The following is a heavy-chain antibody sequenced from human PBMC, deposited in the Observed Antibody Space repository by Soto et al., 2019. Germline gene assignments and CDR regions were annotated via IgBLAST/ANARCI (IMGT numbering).Heavy chain of an antibody. J-gene: IGHJ4*02. CDR2: IYYSGST. V-gene: IGHV4-59*01. CDR3: ARSVLWFGESHPSCDY. CDR1: GGSISSYY. D-gene: IGHD3-10*01. Sequence: PSETLSLTCTVSGGSISSYYWSWIRQPPGKGLEWIGYIYYSGSTNYNPSLKSRVTISVDTSKNQFSLKLSSVTAADTAVYYCARSVLWFGESHPSCDYWGQGTLVTVSS.